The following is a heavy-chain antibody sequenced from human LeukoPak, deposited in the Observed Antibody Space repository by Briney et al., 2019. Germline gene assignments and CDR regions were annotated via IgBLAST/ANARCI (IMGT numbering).Heavy chain of an antibody. CDR2: ISYDGSST. D-gene: IGHD3-22*01. CDR3: ARENDSSGYYCGFDY. Sequence: GGSLRLSCAASGFTFSNYWMHWVRQAPGKGLVWVSRISYDGSSTNYADSVKGRFTISRDNAKNTLYLQMNSLRAEDTAVYYCARENDSSGYYCGFDYWGQGTLVTVSS. CDR1: GFTFSNYW. V-gene: IGHV3-74*01. J-gene: IGHJ4*02.